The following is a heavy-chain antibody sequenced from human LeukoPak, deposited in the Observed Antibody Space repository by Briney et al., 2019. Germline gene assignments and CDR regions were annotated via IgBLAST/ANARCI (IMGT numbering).Heavy chain of an antibody. CDR2: IYHSGST. CDR1: GGSISSNY. Sequence: SETLSLTCTVSGGSISSNYWSWIRQPPGKGLEWIGYIYHSGSTYYNPSLKSRVTISVDRSKNQFSLKLSSVTAADTAVYYCARALLGGSFFDYWGQGTLVTVSS. J-gene: IGHJ4*02. CDR3: ARALLGGSFFDY. D-gene: IGHD2-15*01. V-gene: IGHV4-59*12.